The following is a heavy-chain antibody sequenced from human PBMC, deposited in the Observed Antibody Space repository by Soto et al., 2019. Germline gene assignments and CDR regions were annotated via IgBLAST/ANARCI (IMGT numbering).Heavy chain of an antibody. V-gene: IGHV4-59*01. CDR1: GGSISTYY. J-gene: IGHJ5*02. Sequence: SETLSLTCTVSGGSISTYYWSWIRQPPEKGLEWIGYIYHSGSTYYNPSLKSRVTISVDTSKNQFSLKLNSVTAADTAVYYCARESAGSGKNNWFDPWGQGTLVTVS. D-gene: IGHD3-10*01. CDR2: IYHSGST. CDR3: ARESAGSGKNNWFDP.